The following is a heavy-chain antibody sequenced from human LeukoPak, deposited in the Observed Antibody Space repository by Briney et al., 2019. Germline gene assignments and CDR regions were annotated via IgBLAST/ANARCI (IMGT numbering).Heavy chain of an antibody. J-gene: IGHJ4*02. D-gene: IGHD3-22*01. CDR2: INPNTGGT. CDR1: GYTFTGYY. Sequence: ASVKVSCKASGYTFTGYYMHWVRQAPGQGLEWMGWINPNTGGTNYAQDFQGRVTMTTDTSITTAYMELSRLRSDDTAVYYCVRRTYYYDSSGFGWGQGTLVTVSS. V-gene: IGHV1-2*02. CDR3: VRRTYYYDSSGFG.